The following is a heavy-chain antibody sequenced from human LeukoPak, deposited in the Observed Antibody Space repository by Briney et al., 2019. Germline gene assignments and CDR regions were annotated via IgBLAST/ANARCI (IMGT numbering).Heavy chain of an antibody. CDR3: ASPTAYSSSRLDYFDY. Sequence: GGSLRLSCAASGFTFSSYWMHWVRQAPGKGLVWVSRISSDGSSTSYADSVKGRFTISRDNAKNTLYLQMNSLRAEDTAVYYCASPTAYSSSRLDYFDYWGQGTLVTVSS. J-gene: IGHJ4*02. CDR1: GFTFSSYW. V-gene: IGHV3-74*01. D-gene: IGHD6-13*01. CDR2: ISSDGSST.